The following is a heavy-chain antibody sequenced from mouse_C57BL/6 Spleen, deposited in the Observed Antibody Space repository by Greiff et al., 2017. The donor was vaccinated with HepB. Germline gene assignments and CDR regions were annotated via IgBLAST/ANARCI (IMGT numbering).Heavy chain of an antibody. CDR1: GYSITSGYY. CDR2: ISYDGSN. Sequence: DVKLQESGPGLVKPSQSLSLTCSVTGYSITSGYYWNWIRQFPGNKLEWMGYISYDGSNNYNPSLKNRISITRDTSKNQFFLKLNSVTTEDTATYYCARRGVYSNYPYFDYWGQGTTLTVSS. D-gene: IGHD2-5*01. CDR3: ARRGVYSNYPYFDY. J-gene: IGHJ2*01. V-gene: IGHV3-6*01.